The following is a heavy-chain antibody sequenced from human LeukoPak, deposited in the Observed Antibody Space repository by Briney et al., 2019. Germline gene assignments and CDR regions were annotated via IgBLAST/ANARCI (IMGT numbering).Heavy chain of an antibody. CDR3: ARVQQLYSYYYYYGMDV. V-gene: IGHV4-59*01. D-gene: IGHD6-13*01. Sequence: SETLSLTCTVSGGSISSYYWSWIRQPPGKGLEWIGDIYYSGSTNYNPSLKSRVTISVDTSKNQFSLKLSSVTAADTAVYYCARVQQLYSYYYYYGMDVWGQGTTVTVSS. CDR1: GGSISSYY. J-gene: IGHJ6*02. CDR2: IYYSGST.